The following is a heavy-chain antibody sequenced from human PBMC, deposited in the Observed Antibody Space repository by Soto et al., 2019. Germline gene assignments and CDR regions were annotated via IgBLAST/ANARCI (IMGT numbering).Heavy chain of an antibody. J-gene: IGHJ5*02. Sequence: SETLSLTCTVSGGSIISYYWSWILQPPGKGLEWIGYIYYSGSTNYNPSLKSRVTISVDTSKNQFSLKLSSVTAADTAVYYCARSYDFWSGYYVNWFDPWGQGTLVTVSS. CDR1: GGSIISYY. V-gene: IGHV4-59*08. CDR3: ARSYDFWSGYYVNWFDP. D-gene: IGHD3-3*01. CDR2: IYYSGST.